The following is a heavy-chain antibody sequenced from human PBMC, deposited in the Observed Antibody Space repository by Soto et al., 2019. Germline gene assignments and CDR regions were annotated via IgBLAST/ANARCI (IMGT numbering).Heavy chain of an antibody. CDR2: IIPIFGTA. Sequence: QVQLVQSGAEVKKPGSSVKVSCKASGGTFSSYAISWVRQAPGQGLEWMGGIIPIFGTANYAQKFQGRVTITADEATSTAYRELGSLRSEDTAVYYCAGEVVVAAPGWFDPWGQGTLVTVSS. CDR1: GGTFSSYA. D-gene: IGHD2-15*01. J-gene: IGHJ5*02. CDR3: AGEVVVAAPGWFDP. V-gene: IGHV1-69*12.